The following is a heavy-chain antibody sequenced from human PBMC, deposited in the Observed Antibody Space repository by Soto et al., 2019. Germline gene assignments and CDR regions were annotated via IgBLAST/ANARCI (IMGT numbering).Heavy chain of an antibody. CDR3: ARDDYKDGGNNWFDP. V-gene: IGHV4-4*07. Sequence: LSLTCTVSGGSITNYYWSWIRQPAGKGLEWIGRMYTKERTNYNLPFKSRVTMSVDTSKNQFSLKLNAVTAADTAVYYCARDDYKDGGNNWFDPWGQGTLVTVSS. CDR1: GGSITNYY. CDR2: MYTKERT. J-gene: IGHJ5*02. D-gene: IGHD3-16*01.